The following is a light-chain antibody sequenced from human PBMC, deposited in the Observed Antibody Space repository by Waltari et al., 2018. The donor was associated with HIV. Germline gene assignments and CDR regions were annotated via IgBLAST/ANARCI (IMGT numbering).Light chain of an antibody. CDR3: LQYNNLPPYT. Sequence: DIQMTQSPSSLSASVGDRVTITCQASQDIRNYLNWYQQKPGKAPKLLIYDASNLETGVPSRFSGSGSGTDFTFTISSLQPEDIATYYCLQYNNLPPYTFGQGTKLDIK. V-gene: IGKV1-33*01. J-gene: IGKJ2*01. CDR1: QDIRNY. CDR2: DAS.